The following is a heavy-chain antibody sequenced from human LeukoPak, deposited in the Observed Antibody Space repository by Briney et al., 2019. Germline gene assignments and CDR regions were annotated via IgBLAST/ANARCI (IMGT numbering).Heavy chain of an antibody. J-gene: IGHJ6*02. V-gene: IGHV1-18*01. CDR1: GYTFTSYG. CDR2: ISAYNGNT. D-gene: IGHD3-3*01. Sequence: GASVKGSCKASGYTFTSYGISWVRQAPGQGLEWMGWISAYNGNTNYAQKLQGRVTMTTDTSTSTAYMELRSLRSDDTAMYYCAREMIFGVVIEIYGMDVWGQGTTVTVSS. CDR3: AREMIFGVVIEIYGMDV.